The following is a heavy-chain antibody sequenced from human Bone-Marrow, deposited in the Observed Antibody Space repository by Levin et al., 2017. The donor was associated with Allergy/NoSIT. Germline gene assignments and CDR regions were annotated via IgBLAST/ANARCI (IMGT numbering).Heavy chain of an antibody. CDR1: GFTFGDYA. J-gene: IGHJ5*02. D-gene: IGHD1-26*01. CDR2: IRSKAYGGTT. V-gene: IGHV3-49*04. Sequence: GESLKISCTASGFTFGDYAMSWVRQAPGKGLEWVGFIRSKAYGGTTEYAASVKGRFTISRDDSKSIAYLQMNSLKTEDTAVYYCTRDPPRVGATTYDWFDPWGQGTLVTVSS. CDR3: TRDPPRVGATTYDWFDP.